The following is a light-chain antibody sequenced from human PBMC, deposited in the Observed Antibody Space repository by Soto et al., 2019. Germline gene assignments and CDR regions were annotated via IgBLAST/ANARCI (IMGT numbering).Light chain of an antibody. CDR2: DAY. V-gene: IGKV1-5*01. J-gene: IGKJ5*01. CDR3: QQHKSYSPLT. CDR1: QSISSW. Sequence: DLQMTQSPSTLSSSLGDSVAITCRDSQSISSWLAWYQQKPRKAPKLLIYDAYSMESGVPSRIIGSVACREFSPTISSLQPDDYAAYYYQQHKSYSPLTCGQGTRLEIK.